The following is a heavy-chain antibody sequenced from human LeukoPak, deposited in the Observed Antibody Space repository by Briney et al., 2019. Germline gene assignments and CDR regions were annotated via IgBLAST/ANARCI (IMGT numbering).Heavy chain of an antibody. Sequence: GGSLRLSCAASGFTFGSYALSWVRQAPGKGLESVALIRDSGGSTYYADSVKGRFTISRDNSNNTLYLQMNSLRAEDTAIYYCAKHLGSGTYSTLDYWGQGTLVTVSS. CDR3: AKHLGSGTYSTLDY. D-gene: IGHD1-26*01. CDR2: IRDSGGST. J-gene: IGHJ4*02. V-gene: IGHV3-23*01. CDR1: GFTFGSYA.